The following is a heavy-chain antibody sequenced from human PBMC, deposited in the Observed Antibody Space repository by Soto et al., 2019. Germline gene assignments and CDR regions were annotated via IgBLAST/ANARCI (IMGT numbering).Heavy chain of an antibody. CDR1: GGSFRGYY. V-gene: IGHV4-34*01. CDR3: ARATQLHWFNP. J-gene: IGHJ5*02. Sequence: SETRLTCAVYGGSFRGYYWSWIRQLPGKGLEWIGEINHSGSTNYNPSLKSRVTISVDTSKNQFSLKLSSVTAADTAVYYCARATQLHWFNPWGQGTLVT. CDR2: INHSGST. D-gene: IGHD2-2*01.